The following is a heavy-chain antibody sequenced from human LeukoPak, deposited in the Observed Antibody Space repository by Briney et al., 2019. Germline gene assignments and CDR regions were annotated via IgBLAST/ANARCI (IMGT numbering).Heavy chain of an antibody. CDR1: GGSISSYY. D-gene: IGHD4-11*01. CDR2: IYYSGST. Sequence: PSETLSLTCTVSGGSISSYYWSWTRQPPGKGLEWIGYIYYSGSTNYNPSLKSRVTISVDTSKNQFSLKLSSVTAADTAVYYCARSLHRILYDYSNQYYYYYYMDVWGKGTTVTVSS. CDR3: ARSLHRILYDYSNQYYYYYYMDV. V-gene: IGHV4-59*01. J-gene: IGHJ6*03.